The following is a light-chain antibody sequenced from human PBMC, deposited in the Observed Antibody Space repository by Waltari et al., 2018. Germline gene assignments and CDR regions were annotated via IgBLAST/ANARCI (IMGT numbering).Light chain of an antibody. Sequence: IQLTQSPSSLSASVGDRVTIPCRASQGVSSYLAWYQQKPGKAPKLLIYAASTLQSGVPSRFSGSGSGTDFTLTISSLQPEDFATYYCQQLNSYPRGLFTFGPGTKVDIK. V-gene: IGKV1-9*01. CDR2: AAS. CDR1: QGVSSY. CDR3: QQLNSYPRGLFT. J-gene: IGKJ3*01.